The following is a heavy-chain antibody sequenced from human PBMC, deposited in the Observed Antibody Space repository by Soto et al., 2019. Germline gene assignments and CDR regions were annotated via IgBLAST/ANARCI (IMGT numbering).Heavy chain of an antibody. Sequence: PGGSLRLSCAASGFSLSSYAMTWVRQAPGKGLEWVSAISGSGGSTYYADSVKGRFTISRDNSKNTLYLQMNSLRAEDTAVYYCAKSIYDILTGVDYWGQGTLVTVSS. CDR3: AKSIYDILTGVDY. V-gene: IGHV3-23*01. CDR1: GFSLSSYA. J-gene: IGHJ4*02. D-gene: IGHD3-9*01. CDR2: ISGSGGST.